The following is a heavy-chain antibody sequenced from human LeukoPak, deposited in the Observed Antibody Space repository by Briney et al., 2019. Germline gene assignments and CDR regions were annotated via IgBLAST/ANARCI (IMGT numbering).Heavy chain of an antibody. Sequence: GGSPRLSCAASGFTFSSYWMSWVRQAPGKGLEWVANIKQDGSEKYYVDSVKGRFTISRDNAKNSLYLQMNSLRAEDTAVYYCAREMRSYDSSGYYSFDYWGQGTLVTVSS. CDR3: AREMRSYDSSGYYSFDY. D-gene: IGHD3-22*01. J-gene: IGHJ4*02. CDR2: IKQDGSEK. V-gene: IGHV3-7*01. CDR1: GFTFSSYW.